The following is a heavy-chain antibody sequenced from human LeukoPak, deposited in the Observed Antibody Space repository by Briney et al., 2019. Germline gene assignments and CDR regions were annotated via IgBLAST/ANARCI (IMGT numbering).Heavy chain of an antibody. V-gene: IGHV4-30-4*01. CDR2: IYYSGST. Sequence: SETLSLTCTVSGGSISSGDYYWSWIRQPPGKGLEWIGYIYYSGSTYYNPSLKSRVTISVDTSKNQFSLKLSSVTAADTAVYYCARAGKQWLVLGNYFDYWGQGTLVTVSS. CDR1: GGSISSGDYY. D-gene: IGHD6-19*01. CDR3: ARAGKQWLVLGNYFDY. J-gene: IGHJ4*02.